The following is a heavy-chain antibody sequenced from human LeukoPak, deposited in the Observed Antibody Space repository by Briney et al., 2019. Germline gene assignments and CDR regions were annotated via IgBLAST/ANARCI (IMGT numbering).Heavy chain of an antibody. CDR1: GGSISSSSYY. D-gene: IGHD1-1*01. V-gene: IGHV4-39*01. J-gene: IGHJ4*02. CDR2: IYYSGNT. CDR3: ASGGSTAYYFDY. Sequence: PSETLSLTCTVSGGSISSSSYYWGWIRQPPGKGLEWIGSIYYSGNTYYNPSLEGRVTISVDTSKNQFSLKLSSVTAADTAVYYCASGGSTAYYFDYWGQGTLVTVSS.